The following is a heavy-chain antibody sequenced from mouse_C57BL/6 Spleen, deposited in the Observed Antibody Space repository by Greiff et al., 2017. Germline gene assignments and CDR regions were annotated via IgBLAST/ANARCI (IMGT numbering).Heavy chain of an antibody. Sequence: DVHLVESGPGLVKPSQSLSLTCSVTGYSITSGYYWNWIRQFPGNQLEWMGYISYDGSNNYTPSLKNRISITRDTSKNQFFLQLTSVTTEDTATXYCAKKRGYDYESGFAYWGKGTMVTVAA. CDR3: AKKRGYDYESGFAY. D-gene: IGHD2-4*01. CDR1: GYSITSGYY. J-gene: IGHJ3*01. V-gene: IGHV3-6*01. CDR2: ISYDGSN.